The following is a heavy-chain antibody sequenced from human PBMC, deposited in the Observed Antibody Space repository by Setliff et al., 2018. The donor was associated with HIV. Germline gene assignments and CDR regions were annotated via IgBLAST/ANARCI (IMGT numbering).Heavy chain of an antibody. J-gene: IGHJ4*02. V-gene: IGHV4-4*08. CDR1: GCSISSYF. CDR3: ASGREAVAGALHFDY. Sequence: SETLSLTCTVSGCSISSYFWSWIRQPPGKGLEWIGYIYTNGSTNYNPSLKSRVTISVDTSKNQFSLKLNSVTAADTAVYYCASGREAVAGALHFDYWGQGPLVTVSS. D-gene: IGHD6-19*01. CDR2: IYTNGST.